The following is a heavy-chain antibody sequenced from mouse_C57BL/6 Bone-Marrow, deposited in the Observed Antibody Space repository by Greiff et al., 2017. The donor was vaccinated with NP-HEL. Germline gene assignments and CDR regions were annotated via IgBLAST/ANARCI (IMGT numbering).Heavy chain of an antibody. J-gene: IGHJ3*01. D-gene: IGHD2-3*01. CDR3: VREWWLRPFPWFAC. Sequence: EVKVVESGGGLVQPKGSLKLSCAASGFTFNTYAMHWVRQAPGQGLEWVARIRSKSSNYATYYADSVKDRFTISRDDSQSMLYLQMNNLKTEDTAMYYCVREWWLRPFPWFACWGQGTLVTVSA. V-gene: IGHV10-3*01. CDR1: GFTFNTYA. CDR2: IRSKSSNYAT.